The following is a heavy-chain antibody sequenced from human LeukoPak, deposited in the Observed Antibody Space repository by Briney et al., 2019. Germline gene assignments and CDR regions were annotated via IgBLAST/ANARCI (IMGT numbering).Heavy chain of an antibody. CDR3: ARQPSPRGYSYGYSNWFDP. J-gene: IGHJ5*02. CDR1: GYSFTSYW. CDR2: IYPGDSDT. V-gene: IGHV5-51*01. Sequence: GESLKISCKGSGYSFTSYWIGWVRQMPGKGLEWMGIIYPGDSDTRYSPSLQGQVTISADKSISTAYLQWSSLKASDTAMYYCARQPSPRGYSYGYSNWFDPWGQGTLVTVSS. D-gene: IGHD5-18*01.